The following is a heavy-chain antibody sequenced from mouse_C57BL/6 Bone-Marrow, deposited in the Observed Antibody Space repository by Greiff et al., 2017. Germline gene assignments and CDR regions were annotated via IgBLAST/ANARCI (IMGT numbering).Heavy chain of an antibody. V-gene: IGHV1-69*01. Sequence: QVQLQQPGPELVMPGASVKLSCTASGYTFTSYWMHWVKQRPGQGLEWIGEIDPSDSYTNYNQKFKGKSTLTVDKSSSTAYMQLSSLTSEDTAVYYCARERSYYSNYDFDYWGQGTTVTVSS. CDR1: GYTFTSYW. J-gene: IGHJ2*01. CDR2: IDPSDSYT. CDR3: ARERSYYSNYDFDY. D-gene: IGHD2-5*01.